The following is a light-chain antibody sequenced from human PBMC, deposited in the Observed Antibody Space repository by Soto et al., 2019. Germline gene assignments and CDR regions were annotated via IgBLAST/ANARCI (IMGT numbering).Light chain of an antibody. CDR3: QQYQSFPYT. J-gene: IGKJ5*01. CDR2: KAS. Sequence: DVQMTQSPSTLSAFVGDRVTITCRASQSISNWLAWYQQKPGKAPKLLIYKASSLHSGVPSRFSGSGSGTEFTLTVNSLQSDDFATYYCQQYQSFPYTFGQGTRLEIK. CDR1: QSISNW. V-gene: IGKV1-5*03.